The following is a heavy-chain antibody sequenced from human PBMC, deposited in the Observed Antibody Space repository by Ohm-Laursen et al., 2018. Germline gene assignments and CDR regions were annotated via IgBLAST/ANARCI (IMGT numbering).Heavy chain of an antibody. J-gene: IGHJ3*02. CDR3: ATGLPADDAFNI. V-gene: IGHV3-7*03. Sequence: SLRLSCAASGFSFSSYWMNWVRQAPGRGLEWVASIKEDGSETYSVDSVKGRFTISRDNAKNSLHLQMNSLKTKDTAVYYCATGLPADDAFNIWGQGTMVTVSS. CDR2: IKEDGSET. CDR1: GFSFSSYW.